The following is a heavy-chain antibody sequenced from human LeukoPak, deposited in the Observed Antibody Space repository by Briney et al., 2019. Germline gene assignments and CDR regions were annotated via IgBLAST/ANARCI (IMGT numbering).Heavy chain of an antibody. J-gene: IGHJ4*02. V-gene: IGHV4-34*01. D-gene: IGHD1-26*01. CDR1: GGSFSGYY. CDR3: ARVAVGAPYFDY. CDR2: INHSGST. Sequence: PSETLSLTCAVYGGSFSGYYWNWIRQPPGKGLEWIGEINHSGSTNYNPSLKSRVTISVDTSKNQFSLKLSSVTAADTAVYYCARVAVGAPYFDYWGQGTLVTVSS.